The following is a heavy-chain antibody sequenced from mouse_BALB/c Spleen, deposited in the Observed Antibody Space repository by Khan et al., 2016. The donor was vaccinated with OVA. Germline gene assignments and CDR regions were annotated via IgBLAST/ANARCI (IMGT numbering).Heavy chain of an antibody. CDR3: ARMARK. CDR2: IDPPNGNT. Sequence: VQLQQSGAELVKSGATVTLSCTASGPNINDTYMHWLKQWPEQGLEWIGSIDPPNGNTKYDPTFQGRATITADTSPNPAYLQFSSLTTEDTAVYYCARMARKWGRGTTITVSS. V-gene: IGHV14-3*02. J-gene: IGHJ2*01. CDR1: GPNINDTY.